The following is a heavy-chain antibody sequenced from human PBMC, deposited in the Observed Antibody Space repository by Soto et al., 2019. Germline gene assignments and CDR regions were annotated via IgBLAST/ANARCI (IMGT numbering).Heavy chain of an antibody. J-gene: IGHJ4*02. Sequence: QVQLVQSGAEVKKPGSSVKVSCKASGGTFSSYAISWVRQAPGQGLEWMGGIIPIFGTANNAQKFQGRVTLTEDESTSRADMELSSLGSEDTDVYDCARATVAGPYQPFDSWGQGTLVTVSS. CDR1: GGTFSSYA. V-gene: IGHV1-69*12. CDR3: ARATVAGPYQPFDS. CDR2: IIPIFGTA. D-gene: IGHD6-19*01.